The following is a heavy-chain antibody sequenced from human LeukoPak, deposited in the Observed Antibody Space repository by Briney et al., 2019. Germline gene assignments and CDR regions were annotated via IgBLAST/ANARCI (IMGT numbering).Heavy chain of an antibody. CDR3: ATYCSSTSCYRRAYDS. J-gene: IGHJ4*02. CDR2: IYYTGST. D-gene: IGHD2-2*01. CDR1: GGSISGSSYY. V-gene: IGHV4-39*01. Sequence: PSETLSLTCTVSGGSISGSSYYWGWIRQPPGKGLEWIGSIYYTGSTYYNPSLKSRVTISVDTSKNQFSLQLSSVTAADTAVYYCATYCSSTSCYRRAYDSWGQGTLVTVPS.